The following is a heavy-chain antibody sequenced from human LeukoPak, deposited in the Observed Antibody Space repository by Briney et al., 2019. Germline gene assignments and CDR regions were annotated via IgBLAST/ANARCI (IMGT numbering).Heavy chain of an antibody. J-gene: IGHJ6*02. D-gene: IGHD3-10*01. V-gene: IGHV3-21*01. CDR2: FSSSSSSYI. Sequence: GGSLRLPCAASGFTFSSYSMNWARQAPGRGREWVSSFSSSSSSYIYYADSVKGRFTISRDNAKNSLYLQMNSLRAEDTAVYYCARDVWFGESNYYYYGMDVWGQGTTVTVSS. CDR1: GFTFSSYS. CDR3: ARDVWFGESNYYYYGMDV.